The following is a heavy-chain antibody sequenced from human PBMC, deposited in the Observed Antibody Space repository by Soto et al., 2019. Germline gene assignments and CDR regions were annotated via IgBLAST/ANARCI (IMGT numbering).Heavy chain of an antibody. V-gene: IGHV1-69*13. Sequence: ASVQVSCKASGGTFSSYAISWVRQAPGQGLEWMGGIIPIFGTANYAQKFQGRVTITADESTSTAYMELSSLRSEDTAVYYCATWGLINMSHDYWGQGTLVTVSS. CDR3: ATWGLINMSHDY. D-gene: IGHD3-10*01. J-gene: IGHJ4*02. CDR2: IIPIFGTA. CDR1: GGTFSSYA.